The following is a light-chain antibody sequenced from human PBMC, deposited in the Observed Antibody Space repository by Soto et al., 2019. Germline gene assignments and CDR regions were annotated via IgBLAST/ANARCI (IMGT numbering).Light chain of an antibody. Sequence: QSVLTQPASVSGSPGQSITISRTGTSSDIGTYNVVSWYQQHPGKAPKVMIYEATKRPSGVSNRFSGSKSGNTASLTISGLQAEDEADYYCSSYAGSSTYVFGTGTKVTVL. CDR3: SSYAGSSTYV. J-gene: IGLJ1*01. CDR1: SSDIGTYNV. CDR2: EAT. V-gene: IGLV2-23*01.